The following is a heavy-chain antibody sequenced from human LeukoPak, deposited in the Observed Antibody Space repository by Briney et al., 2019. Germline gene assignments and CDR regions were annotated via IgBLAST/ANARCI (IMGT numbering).Heavy chain of an antibody. D-gene: IGHD4-17*01. Sequence: PGRSLRLSCAASGFTFNDYAMHWVRQAPGKGLEWVSGLNWNSGKIGYADSVKGRFTISRDNAKNSLYLQMNGLRPDDMALYYCVKDKGDYGDLRGYFDFWGQGTLVTVSS. CDR2: LNWNSGKI. V-gene: IGHV3-9*03. CDR3: VKDKGDYGDLRGYFDF. CDR1: GFTFNDYA. J-gene: IGHJ4*02.